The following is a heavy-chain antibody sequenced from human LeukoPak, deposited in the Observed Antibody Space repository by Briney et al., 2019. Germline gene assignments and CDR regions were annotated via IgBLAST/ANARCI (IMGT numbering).Heavy chain of an antibody. D-gene: IGHD2-15*01. CDR3: AREFYCSGGSCYWNDAFDI. Sequence: GGSLRLSCAASGFTFSSYGMSWVRQAPGKGLEWVSAISGSGGSTYYADSVKGRFTISRDNSKNTLYLQMNSLRAEDTAVYYCAREFYCSGGSCYWNDAFDIWGQGTMVTVSS. J-gene: IGHJ3*02. CDR2: ISGSGGST. CDR1: GFTFSSYG. V-gene: IGHV3-23*01.